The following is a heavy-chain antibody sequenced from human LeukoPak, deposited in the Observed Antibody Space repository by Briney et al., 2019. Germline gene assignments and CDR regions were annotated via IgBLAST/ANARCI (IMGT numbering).Heavy chain of an antibody. CDR2: ISAYNGNT. D-gene: IGHD3-22*01. Sequence: ASVKVSCKASGYTFTSYGISWVRQAPGQGLEWMGWISAYNGNTNYAQKLQGRVTMTTDTSTSTAYMELRSLRSDDTAVYYCARAPIVGQPVVYNYWGQGTLVTVSS. CDR3: ARAPIVGQPVVYNY. CDR1: GYTFTSYG. V-gene: IGHV1-18*01. J-gene: IGHJ4*02.